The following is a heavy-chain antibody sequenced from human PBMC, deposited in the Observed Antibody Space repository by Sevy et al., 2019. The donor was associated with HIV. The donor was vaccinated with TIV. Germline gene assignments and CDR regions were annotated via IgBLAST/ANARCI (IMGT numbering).Heavy chain of an antibody. D-gene: IGHD2-21*01. CDR2: IRNDGSTN. J-gene: IGHJ2*01. CDR3: SRDFRTFKSGVIITNWFFDL. CDR1: GFNFSASG. V-gene: IGHV3-30*02. Sequence: GGSLRLSCAASGFNFSASGMHWVRQTPGKGLEWVTFIRNDGSTNYYADSVKGRFTISRDNSKNTLYLQLNTVRSEDTVVYYCSRDFRTFKSGVIITNWFFDLWGRGTLVTVSS.